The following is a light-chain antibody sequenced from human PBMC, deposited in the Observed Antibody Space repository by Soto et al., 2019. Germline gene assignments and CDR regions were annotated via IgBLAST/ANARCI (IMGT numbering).Light chain of an antibody. Sequence: AIQMTQSPSSLSASVGARVTITCRASQGIRNDLGWYQQRPGKAPKVLIYAASTVQSGVPSRFSGSGYGTDFTLTISSLQPEDFATYYCLQDYDYPLTFGGGTKVEI. CDR2: AAS. J-gene: IGKJ4*01. CDR1: QGIRND. CDR3: LQDYDYPLT. V-gene: IGKV1-6*01.